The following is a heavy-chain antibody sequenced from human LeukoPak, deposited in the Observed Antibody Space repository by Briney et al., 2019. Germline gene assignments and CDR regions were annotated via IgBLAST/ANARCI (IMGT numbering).Heavy chain of an antibody. CDR2: INPNSGGT. J-gene: IGHJ3*02. CDR1: GYTFTGYY. Sequence: ASVKVSCKASGYTFTGYYMHWVRQAPGQGLEWMGWINPNSGGTNYAQKFQGRVTMTRDTSVSTVYMELSWLTSDDTAMYYCARIVGAITAYDGFDIWGQGTMVSVSS. D-gene: IGHD1-26*01. V-gene: IGHV1-2*02. CDR3: ARIVGAITAYDGFDI.